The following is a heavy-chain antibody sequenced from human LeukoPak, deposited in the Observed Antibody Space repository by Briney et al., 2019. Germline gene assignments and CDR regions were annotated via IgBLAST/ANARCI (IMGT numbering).Heavy chain of an antibody. V-gene: IGHV3-53*05. CDR3: ASQRATGPYDY. J-gene: IGHJ4*02. D-gene: IGHD2-15*01. Sequence: GGSLRLSCAASGFTVSSTYINWVRQAPGKGLECVSLVNSDGSAYYADSVKGRFTISRDNFKNTLYLQMNSLRAEDTAVYYCASQRATGPYDYWGQGTLVTVSS. CDR2: VNSDGSA. CDR1: GFTVSSTY.